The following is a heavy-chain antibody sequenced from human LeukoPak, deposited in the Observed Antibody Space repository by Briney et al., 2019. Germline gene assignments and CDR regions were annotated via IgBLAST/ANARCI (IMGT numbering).Heavy chain of an antibody. CDR2: IYYSGST. J-gene: IGHJ4*03. Sequence: PSEALSLTCTVSGGSISSSNYYWGWIRQPPGKGLEWIGSIYYSGSTYYNPSLKSRVTISVDTSKNQFSLKVRSLTAADTAVYYCARGPTISETGYFDFWGQGTLVTVSS. D-gene: IGHD1-1*01. CDR3: ARGPTISETGYFDF. CDR1: GGSISSSNYY. V-gene: IGHV4-39*01.